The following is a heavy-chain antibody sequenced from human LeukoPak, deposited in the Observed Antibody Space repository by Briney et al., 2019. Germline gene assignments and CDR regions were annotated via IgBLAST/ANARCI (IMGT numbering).Heavy chain of an antibody. D-gene: IGHD2-15*01. CDR3: AREVAATTTWFDP. V-gene: IGHV4-30-4*07. CDR2: IFYSGST. CDR1: GGSISDAYS. Sequence: KPSETLSLTCTVSGGSISDAYSWTWVRQPPGKGLEWIGEIFYSGSTYYNPSLRSRVTFSLDRSKNQFSLTLTSVTAADTAMYYCAREVAATTTWFDPWGQGTVVTVSS. J-gene: IGHJ5*02.